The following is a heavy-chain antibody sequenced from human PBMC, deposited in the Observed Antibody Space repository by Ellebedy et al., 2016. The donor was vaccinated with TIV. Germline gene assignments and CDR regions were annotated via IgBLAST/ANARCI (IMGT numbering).Heavy chain of an antibody. D-gene: IGHD3-10*01. J-gene: IGHJ5*02. V-gene: IGHV4-34*01. CDR1: GGSFSGYY. CDR2: INHSGST. CDR3: ARERRGRGVRGPNWFDP. Sequence: SETLSLTXAVYGGSFSGYYWSWIRQPPGKGLEWIGEINHSGSTNYNPSLKSRVTISVDTSKNQFSLKLSSVTAADTAVYYCARERRGRGVRGPNWFDPWGQGTLVTVSS.